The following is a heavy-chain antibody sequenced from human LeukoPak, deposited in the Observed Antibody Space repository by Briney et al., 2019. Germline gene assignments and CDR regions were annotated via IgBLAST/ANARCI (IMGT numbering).Heavy chain of an antibody. V-gene: IGHV3-23*01. Sequence: GGSLRLSCAASGFTFSSYAMSWVRQAPGKGLEWVSAISGSGGTKYYADSVNGRFTISRDNSKNTLYLQMNSLTAEDTALYYCAQVMGVRGAPSGYWGQGTLVTVSS. D-gene: IGHD3-10*01. CDR1: GFTFSSYA. CDR3: AQVMGVRGAPSGY. J-gene: IGHJ4*02. CDR2: ISGSGGTK.